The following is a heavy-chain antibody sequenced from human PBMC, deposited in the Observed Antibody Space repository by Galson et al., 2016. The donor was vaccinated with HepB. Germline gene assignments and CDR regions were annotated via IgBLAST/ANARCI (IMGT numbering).Heavy chain of an antibody. CDR3: ARSRRWLSHDY. CDR2: IYHSGRT. J-gene: IGHJ4*02. CDR1: GGSISSDNYY. V-gene: IGHV4-30-4*01. Sequence: TLSLTCTVSGGSISSDNYYWSWTRQSPGKGLEWVGYIYHSGRTHYNPSLKSRVTISVDTSKNQFSLKLSSVTAADTAVYYCARSRRWLSHDYWGQGTLATVSS. D-gene: IGHD5-24*01.